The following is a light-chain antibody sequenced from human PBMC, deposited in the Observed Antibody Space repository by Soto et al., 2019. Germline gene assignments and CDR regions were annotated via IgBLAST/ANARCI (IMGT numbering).Light chain of an antibody. V-gene: IGLV2-11*01. Sequence: QSALTQPRSVSGSPGQSVTISCTGTSSDVGGYNYVSWYQQHPGKAPKLMIYDVSKRPAGVPDRFSGSKSGNTACLTISGLQAEDEADYYCCSDAGSSVVFSGGTKVTV. CDR1: SSDVGGYNY. CDR3: CSDAGSSVV. CDR2: DVS. J-gene: IGLJ2*01.